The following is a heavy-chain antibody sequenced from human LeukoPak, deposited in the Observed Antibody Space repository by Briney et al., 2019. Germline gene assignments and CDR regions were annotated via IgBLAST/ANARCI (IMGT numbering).Heavy chain of an antibody. CDR3: TISGSYRLDY. Sequence: GGSLRLSCAASGFTFSSFNMNWVRQAPGKGLEWVSYISGSSSTTYYADSVKGRFTISRDTAKNSLYLQMNSLRGEDTAVYYCTISGSYRLDYWGQGTLVTVSS. J-gene: IGHJ4*02. CDR1: GFTFSSFN. D-gene: IGHD1-26*01. CDR2: ISGSSSTT. V-gene: IGHV3-48*01.